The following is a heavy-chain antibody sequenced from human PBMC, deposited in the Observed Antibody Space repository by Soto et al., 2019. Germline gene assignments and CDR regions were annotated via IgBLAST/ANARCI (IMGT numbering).Heavy chain of an antibody. CDR3: ARGRYDFWSGYSPYYYMDV. Sequence: SETLSLTCTVSGGSISSGGYYWSWIRQHPGKGLEWIGYIYYSGSTYYNPSLKSRVTISVDTSKNQFSLKLSSVTAADTAVYYCARGRYDFWSGYSPYYYMDVWGKGTTVTVSS. D-gene: IGHD3-3*01. CDR2: IYYSGST. V-gene: IGHV4-31*03. CDR1: GGSISSGGYY. J-gene: IGHJ6*03.